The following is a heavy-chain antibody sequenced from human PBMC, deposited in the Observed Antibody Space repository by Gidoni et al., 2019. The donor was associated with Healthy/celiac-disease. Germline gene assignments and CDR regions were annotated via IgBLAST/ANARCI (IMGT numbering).Heavy chain of an antibody. J-gene: IGHJ3*02. D-gene: IGHD2-15*01. CDR1: GGSISSGSYY. Sequence: QVQLQESGPGLVKPSQTLSLTCTVSGGSISSGSYYWSWIRQPAGKGLEWIGRIYTSGSTNYNPSLKSRVTISVDTSKNQFSLKLSSVTAADTAVYYCARVPVCSGGSCHPRAYAFDIWGQGTMVTVSS. V-gene: IGHV4-61*02. CDR3: ARVPVCSGGSCHPRAYAFDI. CDR2: IYTSGST.